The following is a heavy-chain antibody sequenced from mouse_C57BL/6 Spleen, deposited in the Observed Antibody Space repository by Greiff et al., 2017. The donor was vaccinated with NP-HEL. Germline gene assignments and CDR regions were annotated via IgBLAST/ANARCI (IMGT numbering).Heavy chain of an antibody. CDR2: ISSGGSYT. V-gene: IGHV5-6*02. Sequence: DVKLVESGGDLVKPGGSLKLSCAASGFTFSSYGMSWVRQTPDKRLEWVATISSGGSYTYYPDSVKGRFTISRDNAKNTLYLQMSSLKSEDTAMYYCARPYDGSPYYFDYWGQGTTLTVSS. D-gene: IGHD2-3*01. CDR1: GFTFSSYG. CDR3: ARPYDGSPYYFDY. J-gene: IGHJ2*01.